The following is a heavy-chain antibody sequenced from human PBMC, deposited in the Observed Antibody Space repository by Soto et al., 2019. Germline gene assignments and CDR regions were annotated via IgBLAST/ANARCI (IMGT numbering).Heavy chain of an antibody. J-gene: IGHJ4*02. V-gene: IGHV3-30*18. Sequence: QVQLVESGGGVVQPGRSLRLSCAASGFTFSSYGMHWVRQAPGKGLEWVAVISYDGSNKYYADSVKGRFTISRDNSKTTLYLQMNSLRAEDTAVYYCAKEGDDFWSGAIWGQGTLVTVSS. CDR2: ISYDGSNK. CDR1: GFTFSSYG. D-gene: IGHD3-3*01. CDR3: AKEGDDFWSGAI.